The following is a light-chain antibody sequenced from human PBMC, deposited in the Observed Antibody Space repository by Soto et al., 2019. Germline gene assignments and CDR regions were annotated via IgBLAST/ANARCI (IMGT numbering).Light chain of an antibody. J-gene: IGLJ2*01. CDR1: STNIGAGYE. Sequence: QSVLTQPPSVSGAPGQRVTISCTGSSTNIGAGYEVHWYQQLPGTAPKLLIYHNSNRPSGVPDRFSGSKSGTSASLAITGLQAEDEADYYCQSYDSSLSAVVFGGGTKVTVL. CDR3: QSYDSSLSAVV. CDR2: HNS. V-gene: IGLV1-40*01.